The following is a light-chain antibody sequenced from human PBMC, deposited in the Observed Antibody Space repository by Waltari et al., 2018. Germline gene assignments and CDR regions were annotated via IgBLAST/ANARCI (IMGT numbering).Light chain of an antibody. CDR1: GSNIGAGYG. CDR2: GDT. V-gene: IGLV1-40*01. Sequence: QSVLTQPPSVSGAPGHNITITCTGSGSNIGAGYGVHWYQQFPGTVPKLLIYGDTNRPSGVPDRFSGSQSATSASLAITGLQPEDEADYYCQSYDNSLSGSFVFGTGTKVTVL. CDR3: QSYDNSLSGSFV. J-gene: IGLJ1*01.